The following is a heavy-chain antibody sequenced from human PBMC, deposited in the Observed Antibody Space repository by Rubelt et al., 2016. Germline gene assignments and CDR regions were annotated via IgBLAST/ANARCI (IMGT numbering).Heavy chain of an antibody. V-gene: IGHV4-31*03. J-gene: IGHJ4*02. CDR3: ARDVGTFGVVIPMLN. CDR2: IYYSGSS. D-gene: IGHD3-3*01. Sequence: QVQLQESGPGLVKPSQTLSLTCTVSGGSISSGGYYWSWIRQHPGKGLEWIGYIYYSGSSYYNPSLKSRVTISVDTSKNQFSLKLSSVTAADTAVYYCARDVGTFGVVIPMLNWGQGTLVTVSS. CDR1: GGSISSGGYY.